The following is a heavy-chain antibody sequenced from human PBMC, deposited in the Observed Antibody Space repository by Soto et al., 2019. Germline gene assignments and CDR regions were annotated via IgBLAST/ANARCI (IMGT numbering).Heavy chain of an antibody. D-gene: IGHD3-3*01. CDR3: ARKGVAFDY. CDR1: GFTFSSYS. Sequence: GGSLRLSCAASGFTFSSYSMNWVRQAPGKGLEWISYISTTSSYIYYGDSVKGRFTISRDNAKNSLFLQMNSLRDEDTAVYYCARKGVAFDYWGQGALVNVSS. V-gene: IGHV3-48*02. J-gene: IGHJ4*02. CDR2: ISTTSSYI.